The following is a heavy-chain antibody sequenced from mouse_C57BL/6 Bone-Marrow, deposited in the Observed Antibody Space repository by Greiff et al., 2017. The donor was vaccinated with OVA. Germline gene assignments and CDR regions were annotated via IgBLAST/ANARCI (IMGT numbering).Heavy chain of an antibody. CDR2: IYPGGGYT. D-gene: IGHD2-2*01. V-gene: IGHV1-63*01. Sequence: QVQLKQSGAELVRPGTSVKMSCKASGYTFTNYWIGWAKQRPGHGLEWIGDIYPGGGYTNYNEKFKGKATLTADKSSSTAYMQFSILTSEDSAIYYCARSGLRYYYDYWGQGTTLTVSS. CDR3: ARSGLRYYYDY. J-gene: IGHJ2*01. CDR1: GYTFTNYW.